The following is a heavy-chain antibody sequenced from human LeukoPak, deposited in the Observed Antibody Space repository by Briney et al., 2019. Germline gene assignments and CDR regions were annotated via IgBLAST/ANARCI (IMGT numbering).Heavy chain of an antibody. CDR2: IIPIFSTA. Sequence: SVKVSCKASGGTFSIYAISWVRPAPGQGLEWMGGIIPIFSTANYAQKFQGRVTITADESTSTAYMELSSLRSEDTAVYYCARGRTYSGSYFGYWGQGTLVTVSS. J-gene: IGHJ4*02. CDR1: GGTFSIYA. D-gene: IGHD1-26*01. CDR3: ARGRTYSGSYFGY. V-gene: IGHV1-69*13.